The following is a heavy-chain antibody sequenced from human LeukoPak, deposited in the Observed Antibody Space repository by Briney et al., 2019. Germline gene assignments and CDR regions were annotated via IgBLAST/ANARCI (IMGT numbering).Heavy chain of an antibody. J-gene: IGHJ6*02. V-gene: IGHV1-8*01. CDR1: GYTFTSYD. D-gene: IGHD2-2*02. Sequence: ASVKVSCKASGYTFTSYDINWVRQATGQGLEWMGWMNPNSGNIGYAQKFQGRVTMTRNTSISTAYMELSSLRSEDTAVYYCAAATAIPVEDYYYYGMDVWGQGTTVTVSS. CDR2: MNPNSGNI. CDR3: AAATAIPVEDYYYYGMDV.